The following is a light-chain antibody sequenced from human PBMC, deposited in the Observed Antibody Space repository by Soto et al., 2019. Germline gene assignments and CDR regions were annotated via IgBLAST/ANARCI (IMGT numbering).Light chain of an antibody. CDR1: STDVGGYKY. Sequence: QSALTQPASVSGSHGQSITISCTGTSTDVGGYKYVSWYQQHPGKAPKLMIYDVTSRPSGISNRFSGSKSGNTAFLIISGLQAEDEADYYCISYTSSDTYVFGTGTKLTVL. J-gene: IGLJ1*01. CDR2: DVT. CDR3: ISYTSSDTYV. V-gene: IGLV2-14*01.